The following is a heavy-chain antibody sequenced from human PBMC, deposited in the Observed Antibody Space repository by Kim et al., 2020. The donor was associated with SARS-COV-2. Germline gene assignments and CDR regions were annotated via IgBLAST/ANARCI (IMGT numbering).Heavy chain of an antibody. D-gene: IGHD6-13*01. V-gene: IGHV4-34*01. J-gene: IGHJ4*02. CDR3: ARGFIGGSSSWTDY. Sequence: NPSLKRRVTISVDTSKNQFSLKLSSVTAADTAVYYCARGFIGGSSSWTDYWGQGTLVTVSS.